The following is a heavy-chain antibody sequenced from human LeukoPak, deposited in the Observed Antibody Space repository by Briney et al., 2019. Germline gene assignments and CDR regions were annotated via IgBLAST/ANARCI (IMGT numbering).Heavy chain of an antibody. D-gene: IGHD6-19*01. V-gene: IGHV4-59*01. J-gene: IGHJ4*02. CDR1: GGSISSYY. CDR2: IYYSGST. CDR3: ARVIGRGWYNY. Sequence: SETLSLTCTVSGGSISSYYWSWIRQPPGKGLEWIGYIYYSGSTNYNPSLKSRVTISVDTSKNQFSLKLSPVTAADTAVYYCARVIGRGWYNYWGQGTLVTVSS.